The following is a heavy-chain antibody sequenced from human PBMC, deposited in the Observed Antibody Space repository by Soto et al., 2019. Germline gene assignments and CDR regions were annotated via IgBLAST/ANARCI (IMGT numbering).Heavy chain of an antibody. D-gene: IGHD2-15*01. CDR2: IDPSDSYN. CDR3: ARHAAGSVPFNY. CDR1: GYSFTSYW. J-gene: IGHJ4*02. V-gene: IGHV5-10-1*01. Sequence: VESLKISCNGSGYSFTSYWISWVRQMPGKGLEWMGRIDPSDSYNNYSPSFQGHVTISADKSISTAYLQWSSLKASDTAMYYCARHAAGSVPFNYWGQGTLVTV.